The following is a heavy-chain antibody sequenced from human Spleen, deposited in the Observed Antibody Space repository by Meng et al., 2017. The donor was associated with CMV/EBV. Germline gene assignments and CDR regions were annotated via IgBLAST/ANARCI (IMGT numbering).Heavy chain of an antibody. V-gene: IGHV1-18*01. CDR2: ISAYNGNT. CDR3: VRDWECIARSDFFDI. Sequence: ASVKVSCKASGYIFSSYGISWVRQAPGQGLEWMGWISAYNGNTNYTQKLQGRVTMTTDTSTSTVYMELRSLRSDDTAVYYCVRDWECIARSDFFDIWGQGTTVTVSS. J-gene: IGHJ3*02. D-gene: IGHD1-26*01. CDR1: GYIFSSYG.